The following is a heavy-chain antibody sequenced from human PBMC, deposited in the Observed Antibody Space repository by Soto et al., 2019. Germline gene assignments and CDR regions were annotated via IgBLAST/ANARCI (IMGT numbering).Heavy chain of an antibody. Sequence: GESLXISWKGSGYSFTSYWISWVRQMPGKGLEWMGRIDPSDSYTNYSPSFQGHVTISADKSISTAYLQWSSLKASDTAMYYCARRRVAASNKSMDVWGQGTTVTVSS. CDR1: GYSFTSYW. CDR2: IDPSDSYT. J-gene: IGHJ6*02. V-gene: IGHV5-10-1*01. CDR3: ARRRVAASNKSMDV. D-gene: IGHD6-13*01.